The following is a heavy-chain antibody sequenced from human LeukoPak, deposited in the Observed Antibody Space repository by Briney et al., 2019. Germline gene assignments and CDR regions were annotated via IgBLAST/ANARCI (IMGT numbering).Heavy chain of an antibody. CDR3: ARDSGRAYYDFWSGYPDY. J-gene: IGHJ4*02. D-gene: IGHD3-3*01. CDR1: GFTFSSYG. Sequence: GGSLRLSCAASGFTFSSYGMHWVRQAPGKGLEWVAVIWYGGSNKYYADSVKGRFTISRDNSKNTLYLQMNSLRAEDTAVYYCARDSGRAYYDFWSGYPDYWGQGTLVTVSS. CDR2: IWYGGSNK. V-gene: IGHV3-33*08.